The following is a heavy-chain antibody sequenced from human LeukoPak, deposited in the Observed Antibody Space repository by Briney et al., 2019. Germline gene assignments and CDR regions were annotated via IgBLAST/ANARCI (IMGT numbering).Heavy chain of an antibody. CDR3: AKDLYSYLGAFDI. Sequence: GGSLRLSCAASGFTFSSYAMSWVRQAPGKGLDWVSAISGSGGSTYYADSVKGRFTISRDNSKNTLYLQMNSLRAEDTAVYYCAKDLYSYLGAFDIWGQGTMVTVSS. CDR1: GFTFSSYA. CDR2: ISGSGGST. D-gene: IGHD2-21*01. J-gene: IGHJ3*02. V-gene: IGHV3-23*01.